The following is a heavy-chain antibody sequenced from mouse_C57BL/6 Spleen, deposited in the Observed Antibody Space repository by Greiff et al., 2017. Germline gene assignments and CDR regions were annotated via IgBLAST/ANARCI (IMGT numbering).Heavy chain of an antibody. Sequence: QVQLQQPGAELVRPGSSVKLSCKASGYTFTSYWMHWVKQRPIQGLEWIGNIDPSDSETHYNQKFKDKATLTVDKSSSTAYMQLSSLTSEDSAVDYCSRRLDSSGPFDYWGQGTTLTVSS. CDR2: IDPSDSET. J-gene: IGHJ2*01. CDR3: SRRLDSSGPFDY. D-gene: IGHD3-2*02. V-gene: IGHV1-52*01. CDR1: GYTFTSYW.